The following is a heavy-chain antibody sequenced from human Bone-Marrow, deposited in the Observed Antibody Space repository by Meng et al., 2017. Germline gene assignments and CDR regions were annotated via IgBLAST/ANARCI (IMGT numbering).Heavy chain of an antibody. D-gene: IGHD4-17*01. Sequence: GESLKTSCAASGFTFSTYEMNWVRQAPGKGLEWVSYISSSGSGIYYADSVKGRFTISRDNAKNSLYLQMNSLRAEDTAVYYCARRGDGYGDYLHYYYYYGMNVWGQGTTVTVSS. V-gene: IGHV3-48*03. CDR1: GFTFSTYE. CDR3: ARRGDGYGDYLHYYYYYGMNV. CDR2: ISSSGSGI. J-gene: IGHJ6*02.